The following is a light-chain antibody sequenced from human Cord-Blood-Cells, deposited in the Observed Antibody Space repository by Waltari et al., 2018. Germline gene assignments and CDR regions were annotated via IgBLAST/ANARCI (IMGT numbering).Light chain of an antibody. CDR1: SSDVGGYNY. V-gene: IGLV2-14*01. J-gene: IGLJ2*01. Sequence: QSALTQPASVSGSPGQSIPIPCTGTSSDVGGYNYVSWFQPHPGNAPKLMLYDVRKRPSGVSTRFSGSKSGNTASLTISGLQAEDEADYYCSSYTSSSTLVFGGGTKLTVL. CDR2: DVR. CDR3: SSYTSSSTLV.